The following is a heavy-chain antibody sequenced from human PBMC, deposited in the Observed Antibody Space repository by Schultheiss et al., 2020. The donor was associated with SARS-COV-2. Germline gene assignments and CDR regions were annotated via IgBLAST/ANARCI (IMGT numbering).Heavy chain of an antibody. CDR1: GGSISSGEYS. Sequence: SQTLSLTCTVSGGSISSGEYSWTWIRQPPGKGLEWIGYINYSGTTYYNPSLKSRVTISVDTSKNQFSLKLSSVTAADTAVYYCARDCSSTSCYRYYYYGMDVWGQGTTVTVSS. V-gene: IGHV4-30-4*08. J-gene: IGHJ6*02. CDR3: ARDCSSTSCYRYYYYGMDV. D-gene: IGHD2-2*01. CDR2: INYSGTT.